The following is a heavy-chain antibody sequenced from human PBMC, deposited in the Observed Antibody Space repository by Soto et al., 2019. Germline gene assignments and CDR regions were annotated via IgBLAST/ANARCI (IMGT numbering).Heavy chain of an antibody. V-gene: IGHV4-59*08. J-gene: IGHJ6*03. CDR1: GGSISSYY. Sequence: SETLSLTCTVSGGSISSYYWSWIRQPPGKGLEWIGYIYYSGSTNYNPSLKSRVTISVVTSKNQFSLKLSSVTAADTAVYYCARRSSRYLSSPQNYYYYYYMDVWGKGTTVTVSS. CDR3: ARRSSRYLSSPQNYYYYYYMDV. D-gene: IGHD6-13*01. CDR2: IYYSGST.